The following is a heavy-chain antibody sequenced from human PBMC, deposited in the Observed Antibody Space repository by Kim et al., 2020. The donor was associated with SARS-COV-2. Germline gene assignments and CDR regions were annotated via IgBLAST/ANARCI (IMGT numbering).Heavy chain of an antibody. CDR1: GYTFTGYY. J-gene: IGHJ5*02. V-gene: IGHV1-2*06. Sequence: ASVKVSCKASGYTFTGYYMHWVRQAPGQGLEWMGRINPNSGGTNYAQKFQGRVTMTRDTSISTAYMELSRLRSDDTAVYYCARVGNPITYYGILTGYGGWFDPWGQGTLVTVSS. D-gene: IGHD3-9*01. CDR3: ARVGNPITYYGILTGYGGWFDP. CDR2: INPNSGGT.